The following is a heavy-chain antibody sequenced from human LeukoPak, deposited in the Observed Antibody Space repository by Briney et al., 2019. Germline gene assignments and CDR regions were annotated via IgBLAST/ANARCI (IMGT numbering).Heavy chain of an antibody. J-gene: IGHJ4*02. V-gene: IGHV1-2*02. D-gene: IGHD1-26*01. CDR3: AREANPYSGSYLGFDY. Sequence: GASVKVSCKASGYTFTGYYMHWVRQAPGQGLEWMGWINPNSGGTNYAQKFQGRVTMTRDTSISTAYMELSRLRSDDTAVYYCAREANPYSGSYLGFDYWGQGTLVTVSS. CDR1: GYTFTGYY. CDR2: INPNSGGT.